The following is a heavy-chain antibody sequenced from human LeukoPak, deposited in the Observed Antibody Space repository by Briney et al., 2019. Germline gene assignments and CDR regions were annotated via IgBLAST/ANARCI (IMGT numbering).Heavy chain of an antibody. CDR3: ARYESAWRGAFDI. Sequence: PSETLSLTCTVSGGSVSSGSYYWSWIRQPPGKGLDYIGYINYRGTTDSNPSLKSRVTISVDTSKNQFSLKVSSVTAADTAVYYCARYESAWRGAFDIWGQGTMVTVSS. J-gene: IGHJ3*02. CDR1: GGSVSSGSYY. D-gene: IGHD3-16*01. V-gene: IGHV4-61*01. CDR2: INYRGTT.